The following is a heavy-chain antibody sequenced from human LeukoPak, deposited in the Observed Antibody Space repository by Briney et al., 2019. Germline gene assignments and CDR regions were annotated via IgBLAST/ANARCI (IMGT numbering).Heavy chain of an antibody. CDR3: ARDLLMITFGGVPCY. CDR1: GYTFTGYY. Sequence: ASVKVSCKASGYTFTGYYMHWVRQAPGQGLEWMGWINPNSGDTNYAQKFQGRVTMTRDTSISTAYMELSRLRSDDTAMYYCARDLLMITFGGVPCYWGQGTLVTVSS. J-gene: IGHJ4*02. D-gene: IGHD3-16*01. CDR2: INPNSGDT. V-gene: IGHV1-2*02.